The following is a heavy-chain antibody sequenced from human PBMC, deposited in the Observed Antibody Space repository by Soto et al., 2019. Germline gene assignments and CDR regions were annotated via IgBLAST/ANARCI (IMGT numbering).Heavy chain of an antibody. Sequence: QVQLVESGGGVVQPGRSLRLSCAASGFTFSSYAMHWVRQAPGKGLEWVAVISYDGSNKYYADSVKGRFTISRDNSKSALYRQMNSLRAEYTAVYYCARCKTTVSQMDVWGQGTTVTVAS. CDR1: GFTFSSYA. CDR3: ARCKTTVSQMDV. D-gene: IGHD4-17*01. CDR2: ISYDGSNK. J-gene: IGHJ6*02. V-gene: IGHV3-30-3*01.